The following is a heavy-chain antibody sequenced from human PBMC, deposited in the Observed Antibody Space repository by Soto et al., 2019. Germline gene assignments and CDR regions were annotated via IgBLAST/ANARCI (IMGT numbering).Heavy chain of an antibody. CDR2: ISYDGSNK. Sequence: PGGSLRLSCAASGFTFSSYGMHWVRQAPGKGLEWVAVISYDGSNKYYADSVKGRFTISRDNSKNTLYLQMNSLRAEDTAVYYCAIDQCSSTSSWLGYYGMDVWGQGTTVTVSS. J-gene: IGHJ6*02. CDR3: AIDQCSSTSSWLGYYGMDV. CDR1: GFTFSSYG. V-gene: IGHV3-30*03. D-gene: IGHD2-2*01.